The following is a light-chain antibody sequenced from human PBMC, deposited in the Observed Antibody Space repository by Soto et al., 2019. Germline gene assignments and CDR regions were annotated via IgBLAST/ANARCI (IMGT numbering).Light chain of an antibody. CDR3: SSHTRRSTYV. CDR2: EVN. Sequence: QSVLTQPASVSGSPGQSITISCTGTSSDVGAYNYVSWYQQHPVKAPKLIIYEVNNRPSGVSNRFSGSKSGNTASLTISGLQAEDEADYYCSSHTRRSTYVFGTGTKLTVL. J-gene: IGLJ1*01. CDR1: SSDVGAYNY. V-gene: IGLV2-14*01.